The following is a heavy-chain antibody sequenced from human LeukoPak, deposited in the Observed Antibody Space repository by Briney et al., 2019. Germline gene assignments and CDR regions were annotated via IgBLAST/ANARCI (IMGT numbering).Heavy chain of an antibody. CDR2: ISAYNGNT. Sequence: GASVKVSCKASGYTFTSYGISWVRQAPGQGLEWMGWISAYNGNTNYAQKLQGRVTMTTDTSTSTAYMELRSLRSDGTAVYYCARLYSSSWPLYYYYYYMDVWGKGTTVTVSS. CDR3: ARLYSSSWPLYYYYYYMDV. D-gene: IGHD6-13*01. J-gene: IGHJ6*03. CDR1: GYTFTSYG. V-gene: IGHV1-18*01.